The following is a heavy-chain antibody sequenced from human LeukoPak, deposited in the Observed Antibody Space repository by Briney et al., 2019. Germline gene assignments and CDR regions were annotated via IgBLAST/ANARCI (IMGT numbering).Heavy chain of an antibody. J-gene: IGHJ4*02. V-gene: IGHV3-64*01. CDR2: ISSNGGST. CDR1: GFTFSSYA. Sequence: GGSLRLSCAASGFTFSSYAMHWVRQAPGKGLEYVSAISSNGGSTYYANSVKGRFTISRDNSKNTLYLQMGSLRAEDMAVYYCARGADDYGGSDFDYWGQGTLVTVSS. D-gene: IGHD4-23*01. CDR3: ARGADDYGGSDFDY.